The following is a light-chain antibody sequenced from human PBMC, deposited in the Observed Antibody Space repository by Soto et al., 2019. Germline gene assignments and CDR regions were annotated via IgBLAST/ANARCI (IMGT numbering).Light chain of an antibody. J-gene: IGLJ3*02. CDR1: SSDIVGYNY. CDR2: DVS. Sequence: QSVLTQPASVSGSPGQSITISCTGTSSDIVGYNYVSWYQQHPGKAPKLMIYDVSYRPSGVSNRFSGSKSGNTASLTISGLQAEDEADYYCSSYTSSSIVVFGGGTKLTVL. V-gene: IGLV2-14*01. CDR3: SSYTSSSIVV.